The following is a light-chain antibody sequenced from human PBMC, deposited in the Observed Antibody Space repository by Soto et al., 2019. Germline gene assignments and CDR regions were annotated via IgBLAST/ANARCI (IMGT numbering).Light chain of an antibody. CDR1: QGISSY. J-gene: IGKJ5*01. CDR3: QQLNSYPRT. CDR2: AAS. Sequence: DIQMTQSPSALSASVGDRVTITCRASQGISSYLAWYQQKPGKAPKLLIYAASTLQSGVPSRFSGSGSGTEFTLTISSLQPEDFATYYCQQLNSYPRTFGQGTRREIK. V-gene: IGKV1-9*01.